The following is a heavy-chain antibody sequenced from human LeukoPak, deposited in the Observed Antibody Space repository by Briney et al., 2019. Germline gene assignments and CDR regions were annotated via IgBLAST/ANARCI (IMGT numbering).Heavy chain of an antibody. D-gene: IGHD3-9*01. CDR1: GGSISSGSYY. V-gene: IGHV4-61*02. CDR2: IYTSGST. J-gene: IGHJ3*02. CDR3: ARDGNILTGYGAFDI. Sequence: SETLSLTCTVSGGSISSGSYYWSWIRQPAGKGLEWIGRIYTSGSTNYNPSLKSRVTISVDTSKNQFSLKLSSVTAADTAVYYCARDGNILTGYGAFDIWAKGQWSPSLQ.